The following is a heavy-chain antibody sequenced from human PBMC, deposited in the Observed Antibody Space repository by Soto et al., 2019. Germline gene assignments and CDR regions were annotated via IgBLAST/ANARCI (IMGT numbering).Heavy chain of an antibody. Sequence: EVQVVESGGGLVQPGESLRLSCAASGFPFTPFWMHWVRQAPGKGLVWLSHINSDGSTKVYADSVKGRFTISRDNAKNTRYLQMNSLKAEDTAVYYCVRDRGSPDSFNVWGRGTMVTVSS. J-gene: IGHJ3*01. D-gene: IGHD3-16*01. V-gene: IGHV3-74*01. CDR3: VRDRGSPDSFNV. CDR1: GFPFTPFW. CDR2: INSDGSTK.